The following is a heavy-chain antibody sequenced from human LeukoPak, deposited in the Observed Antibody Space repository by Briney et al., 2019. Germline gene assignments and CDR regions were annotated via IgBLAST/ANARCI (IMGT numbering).Heavy chain of an antibody. V-gene: IGHV4-34*01. J-gene: IGHJ3*02. Sequence: PSETLSVTCGISGGSFSGYYWTWIRQPPGKGLEWIGEINHSGSTNYNPSLKSRVTISVDTSKNQFSLQLNSVTPEDTAVYYCARKRLSADSFDIRGQGTMVTVSS. CDR2: INHSGST. CDR1: GGSFSGYY. D-gene: IGHD4/OR15-4a*01. CDR3: ARKRLSADSFDI.